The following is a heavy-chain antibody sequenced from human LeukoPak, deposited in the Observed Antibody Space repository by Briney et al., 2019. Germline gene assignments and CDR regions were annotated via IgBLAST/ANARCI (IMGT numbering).Heavy chain of an antibody. Sequence: SGTLSLTCAASGGSFSSSNWWSWVRQPPGKGLEWIGESYHSGSTNYNPSLKSRVTISVDKSKNQFSLKLSSVTAADTAVYYCARESAGGDSRSSAVDYWGQGTLVTVSS. CDR1: GGSFSSSNW. J-gene: IGHJ4*02. D-gene: IGHD2-21*02. CDR2: SYHSGST. CDR3: ARESAGGDSRSSAVDY. V-gene: IGHV4-4*02.